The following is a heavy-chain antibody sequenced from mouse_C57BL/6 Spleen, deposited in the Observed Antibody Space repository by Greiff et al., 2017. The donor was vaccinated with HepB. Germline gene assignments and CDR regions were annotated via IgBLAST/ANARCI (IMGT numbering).Heavy chain of an antibody. CDR2: IYPGDGDT. V-gene: IGHV1-82*01. J-gene: IGHJ4*01. CDR3: ARWSNYGAMDY. Sequence: VQLQQSGPELVKPGASVKISCKASGYAFSSSWMNWVKQRPGKGLEWIGRIYPGDGDTNYNGKFKGKATLTADKSSSTAYMQLSSLTSEDSAVYFCARWSNYGAMDYWGQGTSVTVSS. D-gene: IGHD2-5*01. CDR1: GYAFSSSW.